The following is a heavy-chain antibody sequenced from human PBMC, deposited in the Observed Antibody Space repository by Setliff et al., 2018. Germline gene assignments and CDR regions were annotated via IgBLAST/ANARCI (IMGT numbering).Heavy chain of an antibody. J-gene: IGHJ4*02. CDR3: ARGGTFRYFDY. CDR2: VYYSGTA. D-gene: IGHD5-12*01. CDR1: GGSISGASIRSYY. Sequence: SETLSLTCTVSGGSISGASIRSYYWSWIRQPPGKGLEWIGYVYYSGTAYYNPSLKSRVTVIVDTSKNQFSLRLSSVTAADTAVYYCARGGTFRYFDYWGQGTPVTVSS. V-gene: IGHV4-61*01.